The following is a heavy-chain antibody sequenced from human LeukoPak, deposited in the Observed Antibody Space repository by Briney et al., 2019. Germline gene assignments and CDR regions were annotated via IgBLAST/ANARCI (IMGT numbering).Heavy chain of an antibody. CDR1: GGSFSGYY. V-gene: IGHV4-34*01. CDR3: ARHLDIAASGTFDY. CDR2: INHIGTT. D-gene: IGHD6-6*01. Sequence: SETLSLTCAVYGGSFSGYYWNWIRQPPGKGLEWIGEINHIGTTNYSPSLKSRLTISGDTSKNHFSLKLTSVTAADTAVYYCARHLDIAASGTFDYWGQGTLVTVSS. J-gene: IGHJ4*02.